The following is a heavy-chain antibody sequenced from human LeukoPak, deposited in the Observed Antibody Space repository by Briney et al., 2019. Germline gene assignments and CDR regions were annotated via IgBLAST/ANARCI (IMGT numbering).Heavy chain of an antibody. CDR3: ARDLYGSGTPGY. J-gene: IGHJ4*02. CDR1: GGSISSGGYF. D-gene: IGHD3-10*01. CDR2: IYHSGST. V-gene: IGHV4-30-2*01. Sequence: SETLSLTCAVSGGSISSGGYFWSWIRQPPGKGLEWIGYIYHSGSTYYNPSLKSRVTISVDRSKNQFSLKLSSVTAADTAVYYCARDLYGSGTPGYWGQGTLVTVSS.